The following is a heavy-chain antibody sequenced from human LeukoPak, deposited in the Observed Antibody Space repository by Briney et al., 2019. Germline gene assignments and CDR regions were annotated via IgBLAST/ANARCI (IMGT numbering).Heavy chain of an antibody. CDR3: ARVAHCSGGSCYSSSAFDI. V-gene: IGHV3-74*01. D-gene: IGHD2-15*01. J-gene: IGHJ3*02. CDR2: INSDGSST. CDR1: GFTFSSYW. Sequence: GGSLRLSCAASGFTFSSYWMHWVRQAPGKGLVWISRINSDGSSTIYADSAKGRFTISRDNARNTLYLQMNSLRAEDTAVYCCARVAHCSGGSCYSSSAFDIWGQGTMVTVSS.